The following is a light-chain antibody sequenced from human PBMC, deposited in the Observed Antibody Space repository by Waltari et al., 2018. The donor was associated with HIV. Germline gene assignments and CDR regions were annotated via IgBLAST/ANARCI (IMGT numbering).Light chain of an antibody. V-gene: IGLV3-1*01. CDR2: QRV. CDR1: DLVKKS. J-gene: IGLJ2*01. CDR3: RTWDGPNVV. Sequence: SYELTQPPSVSVSPGQTATITCSGDDLVKKSLSWYVHKSGQSPATVIHQRVNRPSGIPVRFSGSKSRNTATLTLSGTQVIDEADYYCRTWDGPNVVFGGGSRLTVL.